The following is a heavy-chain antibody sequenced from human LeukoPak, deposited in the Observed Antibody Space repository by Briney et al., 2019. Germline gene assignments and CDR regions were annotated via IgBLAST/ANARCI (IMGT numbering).Heavy chain of an antibody. J-gene: IGHJ4*02. CDR2: ISGSGGST. CDR3: AKDRGGYSSGWYYSYYFDY. D-gene: IGHD6-19*01. V-gene: IGHV3-23*01. CDR1: GFTFSSYA. Sequence: GGSLRLSCAASGFTFSSYAMSWVRQAPGKGLEWVSAISGSGGSTYYADSVKGRFTISRDNSKNTLFLQMNSLRAEDTAVYYCAKDRGGYSSGWYYSYYFDYWGQGTLVTVSS.